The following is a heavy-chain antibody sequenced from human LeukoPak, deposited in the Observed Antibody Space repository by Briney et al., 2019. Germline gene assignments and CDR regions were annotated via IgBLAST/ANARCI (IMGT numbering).Heavy chain of an antibody. V-gene: IGHV3-21*01. CDR3: ARDGVATTTIDY. Sequence: GSLRLSCAASGFTFSSYSMNWVRQAPGKGLEWVSSISSSSSYIYYADSVKGRFTISRDNAKNSLYLQMNSLRAEDTAVYYCARDGVATTTIDYWGQGTLVTVSS. CDR2: ISSSSSYI. J-gene: IGHJ4*02. CDR1: GFTFSSYS. D-gene: IGHD5-24*01.